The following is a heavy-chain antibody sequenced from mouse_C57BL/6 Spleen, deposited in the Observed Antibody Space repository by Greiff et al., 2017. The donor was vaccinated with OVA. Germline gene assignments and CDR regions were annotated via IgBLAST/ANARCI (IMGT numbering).Heavy chain of an antibody. J-gene: IGHJ3*01. CDR1: GYTFTSYW. V-gene: IGHV1-61*01. D-gene: IGHD1-1*01. CDR2: IYPSDSET. CDR3: ARFGSSYPFAY. Sequence: VQLQQPGAELVRPGSSVKLSCKASGYTFTSYWMDWVKQRPGQGLEWIGNIYPSDSETHYNQKFKDKATLTVDKSSSTAYMQLSSLTSEDSAVYYCARFGSSYPFAYLGQGTLVTVSA.